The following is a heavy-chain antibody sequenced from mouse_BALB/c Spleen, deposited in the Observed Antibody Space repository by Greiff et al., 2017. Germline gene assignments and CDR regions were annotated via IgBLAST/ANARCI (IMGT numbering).Heavy chain of an antibody. V-gene: IGHV1-87*01. CDR3: ARSGILHYYGSSSWFAY. CDR1: GYTFTSYW. D-gene: IGHD1-1*01. CDR2: IYPGDGDT. Sequence: QVQLQQSGAELARPGASVKLSCKASGYTFTSYWMQWVKQRPGQGLEWIGAIYPGDGDTRYTQKFKGKATLTADKSSSTAYMQLSSLASEDSAVYYCARSGILHYYGSSSWFAYWGQGTLVTVSA. J-gene: IGHJ3*01.